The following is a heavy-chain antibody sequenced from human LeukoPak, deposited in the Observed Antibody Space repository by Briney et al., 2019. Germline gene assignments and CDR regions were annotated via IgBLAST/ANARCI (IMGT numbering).Heavy chain of an antibody. CDR2: ISSSSHYI. J-gene: IGHJ6*02. Sequence: GGSLGLSCAASGFTFSSYNMNWVRQAPGKGLEWVSSISSSSHYIYYADSVKGRFTISRDNAKNSLYVQMNSLRAEDTAVYYCARDHYGMDVWGQGTKVTVSS. CDR3: ARDHYGMDV. CDR1: GFTFSSYN. V-gene: IGHV3-21*01.